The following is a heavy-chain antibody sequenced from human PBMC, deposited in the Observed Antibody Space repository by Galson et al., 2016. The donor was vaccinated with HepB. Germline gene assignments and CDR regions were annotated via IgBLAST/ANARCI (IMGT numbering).Heavy chain of an antibody. CDR1: GGSVSSGSHY. D-gene: IGHD5-18*01. Sequence: SETLSLTCTVSGGSVSSGSHYWSWIRQPPGKGLEWIGHMFYGASTNYNPSLKSRLTISVDTSKNQFSLKLSSVTAADTAVYYCARGGFTYGYGYWGQGTLVTVSS. V-gene: IGHV4-61*01. CDR3: ARGGFTYGYGY. CDR2: MFYGAST. J-gene: IGHJ4*02.